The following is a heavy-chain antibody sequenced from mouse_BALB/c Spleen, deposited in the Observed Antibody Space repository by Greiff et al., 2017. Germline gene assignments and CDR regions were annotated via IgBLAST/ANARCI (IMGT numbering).Heavy chain of an antibody. Sequence: QVQLKQPGAELVKPGASVKLSCKASGYTFTSYWMHWVKQRPGQGLEWIGEINPSNGRTNYNEKFKSKATLTVDKSSSTAYMQLSSLTSEDSAVYYCARPHDRYYAMDYWGQGTSVTVSS. J-gene: IGHJ4*01. CDR1: GYTFTSYW. CDR2: INPSNGRT. V-gene: IGHV1S81*02. D-gene: IGHD2-3*01. CDR3: ARPHDRYYAMDY.